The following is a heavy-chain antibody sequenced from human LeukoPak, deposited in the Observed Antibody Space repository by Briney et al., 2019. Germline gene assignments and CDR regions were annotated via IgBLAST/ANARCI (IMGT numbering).Heavy chain of an antibody. CDR2: IYYSGST. CDR3: ARVQSPRFGEFGDYQHYYGMDV. D-gene: IGHD3-10*01. J-gene: IGHJ6*04. V-gene: IGHV4-30-4*01. CDR1: GGSISSGDYY. Sequence: PSETLSLTRTVSGGSISSGDYYWSWIRQPPGKGLEWIGYIYYSGSTYYNPSLKSRVTISVDKSKNQFSLKLTSVIAADTAVYYCARVQSPRFGEFGDYQHYYGMDVWGKGTTVTVSS.